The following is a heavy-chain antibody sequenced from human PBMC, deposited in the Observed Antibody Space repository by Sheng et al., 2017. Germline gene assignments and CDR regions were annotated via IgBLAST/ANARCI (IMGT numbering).Heavy chain of an antibody. V-gene: IGHV1-18*01. D-gene: IGHD3-10*01. CDR1: GYRFITYG. Sequence: QVQLVQSEAEVKKPGASVKVSCKASGYRFITYGITWVRQAPGQGLEWMGWTSAYTGNTHYAQKFQGRVTMTTDTSTSTAYMELRSLRSDDTAVYYCARPESYGLFDPWGQGTLVTVSS. J-gene: IGHJ5*02. CDR2: TSAYTGNT. CDR3: ARPESYGLFDP.